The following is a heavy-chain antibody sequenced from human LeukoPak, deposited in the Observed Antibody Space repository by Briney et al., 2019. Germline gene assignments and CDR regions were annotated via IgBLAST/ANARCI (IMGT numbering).Heavy chain of an antibody. J-gene: IGHJ4*02. CDR2: TGTSSNNI. Sequence: RGSLRLSCAASGLTFSRYNMNWVRQAPGEGLEWVSSTGTSSNNIYYTDSVKARFTISRDNAKNSLYLQVDSLRVEATAVYFCASGTVGNYALDYWGQGTLVTVSS. D-gene: IGHD1-7*01. CDR3: ASGTVGNYALDY. CDR1: GLTFSRYN. V-gene: IGHV3-21*01.